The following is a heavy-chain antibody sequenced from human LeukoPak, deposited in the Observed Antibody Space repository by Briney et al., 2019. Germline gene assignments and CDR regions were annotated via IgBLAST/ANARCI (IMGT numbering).Heavy chain of an antibody. D-gene: IGHD2-15*01. CDR1: GFTFSSYS. J-gene: IGHJ4*02. Sequence: PGGSLRLSCAASGFTFSSYSMNWVRQAPGKGLEWVSSISSSSSYIYYADSVKGRFTISRDNSNNTLYLQMNSLRVEDTAVYYCARDYYCSGGSCLYFDYWGQGALVTVSS. CDR3: ARDYYCSGGSCLYFDY. V-gene: IGHV3-21*03. CDR2: ISSSSSYI.